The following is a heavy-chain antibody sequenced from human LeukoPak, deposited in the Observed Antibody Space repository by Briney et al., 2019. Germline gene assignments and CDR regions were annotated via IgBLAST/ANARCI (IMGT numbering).Heavy chain of an antibody. Sequence: SETLSLTCTVSGGSLSNYYWSWIRQPPGKGLEWIGYIYYSGSINYNPSLKSRVTISLDMSKNQFSLKLNSVPAADTAVYYCAREGQWLPDWFDPWGQGTLVIVSS. V-gene: IGHV4-59*01. CDR1: GGSLSNYY. D-gene: IGHD6-19*01. J-gene: IGHJ5*02. CDR2: IYYSGSI. CDR3: AREGQWLPDWFDP.